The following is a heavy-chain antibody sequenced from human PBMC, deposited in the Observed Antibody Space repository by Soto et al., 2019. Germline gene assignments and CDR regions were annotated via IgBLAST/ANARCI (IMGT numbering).Heavy chain of an antibody. CDR2: ISSSGSTI. V-gene: IGHV3-48*03. D-gene: IGHD1-26*01. Sequence: LRLSCAASGFTFSSYEMNWVRQAPGKGLEWVSYISSSGSTIYYADSVKGRFTISRDNAKNSLYLQMNSLRAEDTAVYYCARGGTVGATNVRNWFDPWGQGTLVTVSS. J-gene: IGHJ5*02. CDR3: ARGGTVGATNVRNWFDP. CDR1: GFTFSSYE.